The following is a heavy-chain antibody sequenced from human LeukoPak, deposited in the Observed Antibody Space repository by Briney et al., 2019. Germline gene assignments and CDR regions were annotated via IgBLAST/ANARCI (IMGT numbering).Heavy chain of an antibody. J-gene: IGHJ4*02. D-gene: IGHD3-22*01. CDR2: ISSSSSYI. CDR1: GFTFSSYS. V-gene: IGHV3-21*01. CDR3: ARDRYYDTGLVDY. Sequence: GGSLRLSCAASGFTFSSYSMNWVRQAPGKGLEWVSSISSSSSYIYYADSVKGRFTISRDNAKNSLYLQMNSLRAEDTAVYYCARDRYYDTGLVDYWGQGTLVTVSS.